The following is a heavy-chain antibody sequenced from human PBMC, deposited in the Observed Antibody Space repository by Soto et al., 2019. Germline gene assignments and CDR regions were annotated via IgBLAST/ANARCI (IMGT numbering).Heavy chain of an antibody. CDR1: AGSSSGFY. V-gene: IGHV4-34*01. Sequence: PSETLSPTCAVSAGSSSGFYWTWIRPPPGEGLEWIGEINHSGTTNFNPSLRSRLTISLDSSKKHFSLKRSSMTAADAAVYYCARADRTLVTSYGLDVWGQGTTVTVSS. CDR2: INHSGTT. J-gene: IGHJ6*02. CDR3: ARADRTLVTSYGLDV. D-gene: IGHD2-21*02.